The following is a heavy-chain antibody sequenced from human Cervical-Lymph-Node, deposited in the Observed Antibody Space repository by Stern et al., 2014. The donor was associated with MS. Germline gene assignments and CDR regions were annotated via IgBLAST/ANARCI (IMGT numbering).Heavy chain of an antibody. Sequence: MQLVESGAEVKKPGASVRVSCKASGYIFTDFGISWVRQAPGQGLEWMGWINVFNGYTNYAQRLQDRVIMTTDTSTSTAYMELRSLTSDDTAIYYCARGKRAAGGYWGQGTLVIVSS. CDR1: GYIFTDFG. CDR3: ARGKRAAGGY. D-gene: IGHD6-13*01. CDR2: INVFNGYT. V-gene: IGHV1-18*01. J-gene: IGHJ4*02.